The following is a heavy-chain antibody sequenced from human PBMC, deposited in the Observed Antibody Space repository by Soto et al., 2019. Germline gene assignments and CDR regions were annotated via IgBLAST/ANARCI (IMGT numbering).Heavy chain of an antibody. CDR3: ARHIRYCSGGSCYENPHYYYYMDV. V-gene: IGHV4-39*01. CDR2: IYYSGST. Sequence: PSETLSHTCTVSGGSISTSSYYWGWIRQPPGKGLEWIGSIYYSGSTYYNPSLKSRVTISVDTSKNQFSLKLSSVAAADTAVYYCARHIRYCSGGSCYENPHYYYYMDVWGKGTTVT. D-gene: IGHD2-15*01. J-gene: IGHJ6*03. CDR1: GGSISTSSYY.